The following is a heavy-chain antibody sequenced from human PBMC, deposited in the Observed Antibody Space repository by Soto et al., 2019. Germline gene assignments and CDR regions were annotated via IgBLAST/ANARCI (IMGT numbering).Heavy chain of an antibody. V-gene: IGHV1-46*01. J-gene: IGHJ6*02. CDR2: IDPSGGST. Sequence: GASVKVSCKASGYTFTSYYMHWVRQAPGQGLEWMGIIDPSGGSTSYAQKFQGRVTMTRDTSTSTVYMELSSLRSEDTAVYYCARDRADLGIAALASGMDVWGQGTTVTVSS. CDR1: GYTFTSYY. D-gene: IGHD6-6*01. CDR3: ARDRADLGIAALASGMDV.